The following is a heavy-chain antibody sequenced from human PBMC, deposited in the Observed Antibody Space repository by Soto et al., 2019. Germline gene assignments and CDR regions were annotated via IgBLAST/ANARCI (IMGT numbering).Heavy chain of an antibody. J-gene: IGHJ4*02. CDR2: ISWNGNII. D-gene: IGHD2-15*01. CDR3: AKGGPDGFCSGGRCYFDY. CDR1: GFTFDDYA. V-gene: IGHV3-9*01. Sequence: EVQLVESGGGLVQPGRSQRLSCAASGFTFDDYAMHWVRRVPGKGLEWVSSISWNGNIIGYADSVKGRFTISRDNAKNSLYLQMNSLRPEDTALYYCAKGGPDGFCSGGRCYFDYWGQGTLVTVSS.